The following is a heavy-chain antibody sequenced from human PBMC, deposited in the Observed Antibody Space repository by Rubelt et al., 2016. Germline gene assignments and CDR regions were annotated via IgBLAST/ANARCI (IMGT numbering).Heavy chain of an antibody. CDR3: ARLSSGWYCVDY. J-gene: IGHJ4*02. V-gene: IGHV4-39*01. D-gene: IGHD6-19*01. CDR1: GGSISSSSYY. CDR2: IYYSGST. Sequence: QLQLQESGPGLVKPSETLSLTCTVSGGSISSSSYYWGWIRQPPGKGLEWIGSIYYSGSTYYNPSLKSRVTRSTDTSRNQCCLKRSAVTAADTAVYYCARLSSGWYCVDYGGQGTLVTVSS.